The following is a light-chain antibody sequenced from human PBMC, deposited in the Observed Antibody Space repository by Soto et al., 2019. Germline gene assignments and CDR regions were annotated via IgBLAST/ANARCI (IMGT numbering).Light chain of an antibody. Sequence: DIQMTQSPSTLSASVGDRVTITCRASQSITNWLAWYQQKPGKAPKLLIYKASTLESGVPSRFTGSGSGTEFTRTISSMQPEDFATYYCQQTYNNISFGGGTKVDIK. CDR3: QQTYNNIS. J-gene: IGKJ4*01. CDR2: KAS. V-gene: IGKV1-5*03. CDR1: QSITNW.